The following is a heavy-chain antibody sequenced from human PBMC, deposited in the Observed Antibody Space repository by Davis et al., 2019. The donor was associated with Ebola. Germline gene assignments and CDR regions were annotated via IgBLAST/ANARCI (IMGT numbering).Heavy chain of an antibody. CDR3: ARVPMVRGVPSNYYYYGMDV. CDR2: TYYRSKWCN. CDR1: GDSVSSNSVA. Sequence: SQTLSLTCAISGDSVSSNSVAWNWIRQSPSRGLEWLGRTYYRSKWCNDYAVSVKSRATINADTSKNQFSLQLNSVTPEDTAVYYCARVPMVRGVPSNYYYYGMDVWGQGTTVTVSS. D-gene: IGHD3-10*01. V-gene: IGHV6-1*01. J-gene: IGHJ6*02.